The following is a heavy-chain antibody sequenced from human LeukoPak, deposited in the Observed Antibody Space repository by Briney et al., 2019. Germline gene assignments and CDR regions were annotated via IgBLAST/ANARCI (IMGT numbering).Heavy chain of an antibody. J-gene: IGHJ6*04. CDR2: INSDGSST. CDR1: GFTFSSYW. CDR3: ARVCYDILTGYCGYYYGMDV. Sequence: GGSLRLSCAASGFTFSSYWMHWVRQAPGKGLVWVSRINSDGSSTSYADSVKGRFTISRDNAKNTLYLQMNGLRAEDTAVYYCARVCYDILTGYCGYYYGMDVWGKGTTVTVSS. D-gene: IGHD3-9*01. V-gene: IGHV3-74*01.